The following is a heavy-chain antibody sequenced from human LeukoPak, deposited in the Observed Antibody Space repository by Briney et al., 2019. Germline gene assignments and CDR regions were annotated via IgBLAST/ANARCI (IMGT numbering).Heavy chain of an antibody. CDR3: AREVQILGAPSWSYFHY. CDR2: ISYDGGNK. V-gene: IGHV3-30-3*01. Sequence: GGSLRLSCAASGFTLSTYDMHWVRQAPGKGLEWVALISYDGGNKYYADSVKGRFTISRDNSKNTLYLQMNSLRAEDTAAYYCAREVQILGAPSWSYFHYWGQGTLVTVSS. J-gene: IGHJ4*02. D-gene: IGHD1-26*01. CDR1: GFTLSTYD.